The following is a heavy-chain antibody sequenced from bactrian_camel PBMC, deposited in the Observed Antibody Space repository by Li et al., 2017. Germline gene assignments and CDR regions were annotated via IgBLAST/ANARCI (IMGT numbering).Heavy chain of an antibody. CDR2: INRRGTT. V-gene: IGHV3S53*01. D-gene: IGHD2*01. CDR1: AYSYC. J-gene: IGHJ4*01. Sequence: HVQLVESGGGSVQAGGSLRLSCTASAYSYCLGWFRQAPGKEREGVAVINRRGTTNYADSVKGRFTISKVNAEKTLYLQMNSLKTEDTAAYSCAAFGGGDCPISGYEGQGTQVTVS.